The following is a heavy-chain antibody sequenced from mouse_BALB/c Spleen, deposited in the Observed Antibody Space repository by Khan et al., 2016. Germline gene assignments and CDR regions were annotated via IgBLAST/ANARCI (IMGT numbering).Heavy chain of an antibody. Sequence: QVQLQQSGAELAKPGASVKMSCKASGYTFTRFWMHWVKQRPGQGLEWIGYINPGSNYTDYNQNFKDKATLTADKSSSTAYMLLSSLTSEDSAVYFCATWGYVNYLYQAMDYWGQGISVTVSS. CDR1: GYTFTRFW. D-gene: IGHD2-10*02. V-gene: IGHV1-7*01. CDR2: INPGSNYT. J-gene: IGHJ4*01. CDR3: ATWGYVNYLYQAMDY.